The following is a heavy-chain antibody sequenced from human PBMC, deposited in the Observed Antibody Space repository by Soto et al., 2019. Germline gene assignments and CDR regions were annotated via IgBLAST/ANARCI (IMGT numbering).Heavy chain of an antibody. CDR3: AVIAAAGLLGAFDI. D-gene: IGHD6-13*01. CDR1: GYTFTSYA. V-gene: IGHV1-3*01. J-gene: IGHJ3*02. CDR2: INAGNGNT. Sequence: QVQLVQSGAEVKKPGASVKVSYKASGYTFTSYAMHWVRQAPGQRLEWMGWINAGNGNTKYSQKFQGRVTITRDTSASTAYMELSSLRSEDTAVYYCAVIAAAGLLGAFDIWGQGTMVTVSS.